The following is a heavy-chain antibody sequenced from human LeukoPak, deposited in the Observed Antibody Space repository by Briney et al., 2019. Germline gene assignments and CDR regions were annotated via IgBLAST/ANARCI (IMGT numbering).Heavy chain of an antibody. V-gene: IGHV3-23*01. CDR2: ISGSGAGM. D-gene: IGHD3-22*01. Sequence: PGGSLRLSCAASGFTFSSYGMNWVRQAPGKGLEWVAAISGSGAGMYYADSVKGRFSISRDNSKNTLYLQMNSLRAEDTAVYYCAKDGYYYDSSGHFDYWGQGTLVTVSS. J-gene: IGHJ4*02. CDR3: AKDGYYYDSSGHFDY. CDR1: GFTFSSYG.